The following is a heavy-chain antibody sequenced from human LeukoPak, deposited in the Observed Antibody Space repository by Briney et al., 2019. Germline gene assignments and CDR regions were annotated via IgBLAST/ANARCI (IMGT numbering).Heavy chain of an antibody. CDR1: GFTFSSYE. J-gene: IGHJ4*02. Sequence: GGSLRLSCAASGFTFSSYEMNWVRQAPGKGLEWVSYISSSGSTIYYADSVKGRFTISRDNAKNSLYLQMNSLRAEDTAVYYCARYHDFWSGYGIFNYWGQGTLVTVSS. CDR2: ISSSGSTI. CDR3: ARYHDFWSGYGIFNY. D-gene: IGHD3-3*01. V-gene: IGHV3-48*03.